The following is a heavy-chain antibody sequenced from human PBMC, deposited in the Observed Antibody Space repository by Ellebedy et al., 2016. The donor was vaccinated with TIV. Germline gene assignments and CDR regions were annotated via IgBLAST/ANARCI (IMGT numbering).Heavy chain of an antibody. V-gene: IGHV1-24*01. CDR2: FDPEDGET. J-gene: IGHJ4*02. Sequence: AASVKVSCKVFGYTLTELSIHWVRQAPGKGLEWMGGFDPEDGETIYAQKLQGRVTMTTDTSTSTAYMELRSLRSDDTAVYYCARAWRDGYNFPLGDYWGQGTLVTVSS. CDR3: ARAWRDGYNFPLGDY. CDR1: GYTLTELS. D-gene: IGHD5-24*01.